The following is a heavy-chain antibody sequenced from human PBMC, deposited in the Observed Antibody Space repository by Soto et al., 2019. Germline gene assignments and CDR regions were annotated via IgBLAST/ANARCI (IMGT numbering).Heavy chain of an antibody. CDR2: ISGSGGST. Sequence: VGSLILSCAASGFTFSSYAMSWVRQAPGKGLEWVSAISGSGGSTYYADSVKGRFTISRDNSKNTLYLQMNSLRAEDTAVYYCAKLGRQWLVLIDYFDYWGQGTLVTVSS. CDR3: AKLGRQWLVLIDYFDY. CDR1: GFTFSSYA. J-gene: IGHJ4*02. V-gene: IGHV3-23*01. D-gene: IGHD6-19*01.